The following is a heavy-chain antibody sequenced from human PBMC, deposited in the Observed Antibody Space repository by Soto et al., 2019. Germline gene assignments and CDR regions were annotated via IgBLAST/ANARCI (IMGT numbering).Heavy chain of an antibody. CDR1: GFDFSRHG. J-gene: IGHJ6*02. D-gene: IGHD6-25*01. CDR2: ISYDGNNK. CDR3: EKDGANGYQPPKHYFYGLDV. Sequence: GESLKISCAASGFDFSRHGMHWVRQAPGRGLEWVAVISYDGNNKDYADSVEGRLTISRDNSRNTLDLQMNSLRVDDTAVYYCEKDGANGYQPPKHYFYGLDVWVQGTPVTVSS. V-gene: IGHV3-30*18.